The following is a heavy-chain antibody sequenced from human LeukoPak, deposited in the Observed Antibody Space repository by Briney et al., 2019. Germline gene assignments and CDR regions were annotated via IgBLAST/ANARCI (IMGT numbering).Heavy chain of an antibody. CDR1: GYTFTSYG. CDR3: ARDYDSSGYFNY. D-gene: IGHD3-22*01. J-gene: IGHJ4*02. Sequence: ASVKVSCKASGYTFTSYGICSVREAPGQGHEWMGWIGAYNGNTNYAQKLQGRVTMTTDTSTSTAYMELRSLRSDDTAVYYCARDYDSSGYFNYWGQGTLVTVSS. CDR2: IGAYNGNT. V-gene: IGHV1-18*01.